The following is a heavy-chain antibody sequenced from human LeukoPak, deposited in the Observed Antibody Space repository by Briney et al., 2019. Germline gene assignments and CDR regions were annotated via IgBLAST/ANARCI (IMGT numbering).Heavy chain of an antibody. CDR1: GGSISSSSYY. J-gene: IGHJ4*02. V-gene: IGHV4-39*01. CDR3: ARHYYSSGWYFDY. D-gene: IGHD6-19*01. CDR2: INYSGRT. Sequence: SETLSLTCTVSGGSISSSSYYWGWIRQPPGKGLEWIGSINYSGRTYDNPSLRSRVTISVDTSKNQISLKLSSVTAADTAVYYCARHYYSSGWYFDYWGQGTLVTVSS.